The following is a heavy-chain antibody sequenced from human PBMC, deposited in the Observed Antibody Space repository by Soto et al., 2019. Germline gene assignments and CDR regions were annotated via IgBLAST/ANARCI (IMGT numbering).Heavy chain of an antibody. V-gene: IGHV4-39*01. Sequence: ETLSLTCTVSGGSISSSSYYWGWIRQPPGKGLEWIGSIYYSGSTYYNPSLKSRVTISVDTSKNQFSLKLSSVTAADTAVYYCARQRSQIVVVPAAMGDFDYWGQGTLVTVSS. CDR3: ARQRSQIVVVPAAMGDFDY. CDR1: GGSISSSSYY. CDR2: IYYSGST. J-gene: IGHJ4*02. D-gene: IGHD2-2*01.